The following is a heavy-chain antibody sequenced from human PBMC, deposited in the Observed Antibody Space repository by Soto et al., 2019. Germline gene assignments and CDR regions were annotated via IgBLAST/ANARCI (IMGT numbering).Heavy chain of an antibody. CDR3: ARALAVAASSPSWD. J-gene: IGHJ4*02. CDR1: GASIDNYY. D-gene: IGHD6-19*01. CDR2: IYYSGST. Sequence: QVQLQESGPGLVKPSETLSLTCTVSGASIDNYYWSWIRQPPGKGLEWIGYIYYSGSTNYNPSLKSRVTISVDTSKNQLSLKLSSVTAADTAIYYCARALAVAASSPSWDWGQGALVTVSS. V-gene: IGHV4-59*01.